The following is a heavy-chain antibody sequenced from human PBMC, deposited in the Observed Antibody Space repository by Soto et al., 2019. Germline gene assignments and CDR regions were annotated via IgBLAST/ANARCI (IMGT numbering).Heavy chain of an antibody. J-gene: IGHJ3*02. CDR1: GFTFSSSS. CDR3: ARRIQLWFSAFDI. V-gene: IGHV3-48*02. D-gene: IGHD5-18*01. CDR2: ISSSSSTI. Sequence: GGSRRLSCAASGFTFSSSSMNWVRQAPGKGVEWVAYISSSSSTIYYADSVKGRFTISRDNAKNSLYLKMNSLRDEDTDVYYCARRIQLWFSAFDIWGQGTMVTVSS.